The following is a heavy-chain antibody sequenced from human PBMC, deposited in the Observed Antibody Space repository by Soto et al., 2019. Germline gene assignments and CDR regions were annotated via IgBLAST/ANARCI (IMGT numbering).Heavy chain of an antibody. V-gene: IGHV3-33*01. J-gene: IGHJ6*03. CDR3: ARDFSIPNYDILTGAEAGYMDV. Sequence: GGSLRLSCAASGFTFSSYGMHWVRQAPGKGLEWVAVIWYDGSNKYYADSGKGRFTISRDNSKNTLYLQMNSLRAEDTAEYYCARDFSIPNYDILTGAEAGYMDVWGKGTTVTVSS. CDR2: IWYDGSNK. D-gene: IGHD3-9*01. CDR1: GFTFSSYG.